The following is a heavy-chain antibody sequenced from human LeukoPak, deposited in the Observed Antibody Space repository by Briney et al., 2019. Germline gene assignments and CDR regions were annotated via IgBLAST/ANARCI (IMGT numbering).Heavy chain of an antibody. D-gene: IGHD3-16*01. CDR3: ARGYAFDY. Sequence: ASVKVSCKASGGTFSSYAISWVRQAPGQGLEWMGGISPLFGSAKYAQKFQGRVTITADESTSTAYMELRSLRSEDTAVYYCARGYAFDYWGQGTLVTVSS. CDR1: GGTFSSYA. V-gene: IGHV1-69*13. CDR2: ISPLFGSA. J-gene: IGHJ4*02.